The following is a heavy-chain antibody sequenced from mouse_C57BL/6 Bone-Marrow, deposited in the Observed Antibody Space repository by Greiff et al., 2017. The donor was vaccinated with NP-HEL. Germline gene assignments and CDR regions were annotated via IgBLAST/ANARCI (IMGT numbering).Heavy chain of an antibody. CDR1: GFTFSSYT. V-gene: IGHV5-9*01. CDR2: ISGGGGNT. J-gene: IGHJ3*01. Sequence: EVHLVESGGGLVKPGGSLKLSCAASGFTFSSYTMSWVRQTPEKRLVWVATISGGGGNTYYPDSVKGRFTISRDNAKNTLYLQMSSLRSEDTALYYCARRTYDGYYLAWFAYWGQGTLVTVSA. CDR3: ARRTYDGYYLAWFAY. D-gene: IGHD2-3*01.